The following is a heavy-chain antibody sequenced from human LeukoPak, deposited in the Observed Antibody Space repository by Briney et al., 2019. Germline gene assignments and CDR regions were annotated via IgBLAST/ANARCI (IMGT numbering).Heavy chain of an antibody. CDR3: ARDNGDYPYYYYYGMDV. V-gene: IGHV3-21*01. D-gene: IGHD4-17*01. Sequence: GGSLRLSCAASGFTFSNYSMNWVRQAPGKGLEWVSSISSSSGYIYYAGSMKGRFTISRDNAKNSLYLQMTSLRAEDTAVYYCARDNGDYPYYYYYGMDVWGKGTTVTVSS. J-gene: IGHJ6*04. CDR1: GFTFSNYS. CDR2: ISSSSGYI.